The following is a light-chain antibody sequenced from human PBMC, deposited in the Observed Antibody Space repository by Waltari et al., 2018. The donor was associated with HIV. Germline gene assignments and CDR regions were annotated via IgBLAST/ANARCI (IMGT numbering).Light chain of an antibody. CDR2: DVS. J-gene: IGLJ1*01. CDR3: SSQTSSSTDV. CDR1: TSDVGGYRY. Sequence: QSALTQPASVSGSPGQSITISCTGTTSDVGGYRYVSCYQQHPGKARQLVVYDVSNRPSGVAKRVSGSNSGNTASLTISGLQAEDEADYYCSSQTSSSTDVYGTWTKVTVL. V-gene: IGLV2-14*03.